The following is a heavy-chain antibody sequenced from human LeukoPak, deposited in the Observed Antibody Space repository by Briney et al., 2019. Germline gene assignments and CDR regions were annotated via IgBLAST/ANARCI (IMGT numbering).Heavy chain of an antibody. V-gene: IGHV1-2*02. CDR2: INPNSGGT. CDR1: GYTFTGYY. Sequence: ASVKVSCKASGYTFTGYYMHWVRQAPGQGLEWMGWINPNSGGTNYAQKFQGRVTMTGDTSISTAYMEQSRLRSDDTAVYYCAYSMVRGVIPLGYWGQGTLVTVSS. J-gene: IGHJ4*02. CDR3: AYSMVRGVIPLGY. D-gene: IGHD3-10*01.